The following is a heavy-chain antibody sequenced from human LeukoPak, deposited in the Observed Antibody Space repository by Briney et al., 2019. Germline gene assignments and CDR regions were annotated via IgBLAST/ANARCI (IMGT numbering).Heavy chain of an antibody. Sequence: PSETLSLTCAVYGGSFSGYYWSWIRQPPGKGLEWIGYIYYSGSTNYNPSLKSRVTISVDTSKNQFSLKLSSVTAADTAVYYCARTYSSSFWFDPWGQGTLVTVSS. J-gene: IGHJ5*02. CDR1: GGSFSGYY. CDR2: IYYSGST. V-gene: IGHV4-59*01. D-gene: IGHD6-13*01. CDR3: ARTYSSSFWFDP.